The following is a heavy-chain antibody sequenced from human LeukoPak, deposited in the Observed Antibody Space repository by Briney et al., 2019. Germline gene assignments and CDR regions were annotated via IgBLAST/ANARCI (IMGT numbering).Heavy chain of an antibody. CDR1: GYTFTGYY. Sequence: ASVKASCKASGYTFTGYYMHWVRQAPGQGLEWMGRINPNSGGTNYAQKFQGRVTMTRDTSISTAYMELSRLRSDDTAVYYCAGDVDIVATGVAGVNYWGQGTLVTVSS. CDR2: INPNSGGT. V-gene: IGHV1-2*06. D-gene: IGHD5-12*01. J-gene: IGHJ4*02. CDR3: AGDVDIVATGVAGVNY.